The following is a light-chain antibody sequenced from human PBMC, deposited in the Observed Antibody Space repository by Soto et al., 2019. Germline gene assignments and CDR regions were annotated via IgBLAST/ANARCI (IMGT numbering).Light chain of an antibody. CDR1: QGISNY. CDR3: QKYLSALWT. CDR2: AAS. J-gene: IGKJ1*01. Sequence: DIQMTQSPSSLSASVGDRFTVTCRASQGISNYLAWYQQKPGKVPKLLIYAASTLQSGVPSRFSGSGSGTDFTLTISSLQPEDVATYYCQKYLSALWTFGQGTKVDIK. V-gene: IGKV1-27*01.